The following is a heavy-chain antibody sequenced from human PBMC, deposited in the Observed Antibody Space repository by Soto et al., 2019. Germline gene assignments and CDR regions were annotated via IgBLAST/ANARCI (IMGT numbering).Heavy chain of an antibody. CDR3: AKDRGFGAGHGMDV. D-gene: IGHD3-10*01. V-gene: IGHV3-23*01. J-gene: IGHJ6*02. CDR1: GFTFSNYA. CDR2: ISARGGTT. Sequence: EVQLLESGGDLVQPGGSLRLSCEASGFTFSNYAMSWVRQAPGKGLEWVTGISARGGTTYYVDSVKGPFTISRDNSKNTLYLQMNALRAEDRAVYYCAKDRGFGAGHGMDVWGQGTTVTVSS.